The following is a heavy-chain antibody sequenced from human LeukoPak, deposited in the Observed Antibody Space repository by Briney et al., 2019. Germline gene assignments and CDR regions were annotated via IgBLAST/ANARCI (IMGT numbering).Heavy chain of an antibody. CDR3: ARLELLWFGEPLLKGMDV. CDR1: GGSISSYY. CDR2: IYYSGST. Sequence: PSETLSLTCTVSGGSISSYYWSWIRQPPGKGLEWIGYIYYSGSTNYNPSLKSRVTISVDTSKNQFSLKLSSVTAADTAVYYCARLELLWFGEPLLKGMDVWGQGTTVTVSS. D-gene: IGHD3-10*01. J-gene: IGHJ6*02. V-gene: IGHV4-59*01.